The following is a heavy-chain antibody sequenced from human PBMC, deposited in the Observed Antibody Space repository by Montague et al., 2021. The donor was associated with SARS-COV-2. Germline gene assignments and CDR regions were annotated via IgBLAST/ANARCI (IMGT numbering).Heavy chain of an antibody. Sequence: SETLSLTCAVYGGSLSGYYWRWIRQPPEKGLEWIGEINHSANTKYNPSLKRPVTISIDTSKNQFSLKMTSVTAADTATYYCASGIYPSGSYYNRYYYGLNIWGPGTTVIVSS. CDR2: INHSANT. CDR1: GGSLSGYY. CDR3: ASGIYPSGSYYNRYYYGLNI. D-gene: IGHD3-10*01. V-gene: IGHV4-34*01. J-gene: IGHJ6*02.